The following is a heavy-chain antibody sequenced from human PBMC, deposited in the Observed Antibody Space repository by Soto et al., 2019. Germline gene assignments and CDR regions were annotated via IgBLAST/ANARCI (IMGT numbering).Heavy chain of an antibody. Sequence: QITLRESRPMRVRPTQPLTLTCSFSGFSLSTSGVGVGWIRQPPGKAPEWLVVIYWDDDKRYSPSLSSRLTITKDTSRNQVVLTMTNMDPVDTGTYYCAHRAVYSGTYWDGGYFDTWGQGTPVTVSS. V-gene: IGHV2-5*02. J-gene: IGHJ5*02. CDR3: AHRAVYSGTYWDGGYFDT. CDR1: GFSLSTSGVG. D-gene: IGHD1-26*01. CDR2: IYWDDDK.